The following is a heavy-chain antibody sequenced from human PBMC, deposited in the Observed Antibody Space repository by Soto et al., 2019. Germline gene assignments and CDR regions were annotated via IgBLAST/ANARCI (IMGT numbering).Heavy chain of an antibody. CDR2: IYHSGST. CDR3: ATQLEYYFDY. D-gene: IGHD1-1*01. V-gene: IGHV4-38-2*01. CDR1: GYSISSGYY. J-gene: IGHJ4*02. Sequence: SEDPALTCAVSGYSISSGYYWGWIRQPPGKGLEWIGSIYHSGSTYYNPSLKSRVTISVDTSKNQFSLKLSSVTAADTAVYYCATQLEYYFDYWGQGTLVTVSS.